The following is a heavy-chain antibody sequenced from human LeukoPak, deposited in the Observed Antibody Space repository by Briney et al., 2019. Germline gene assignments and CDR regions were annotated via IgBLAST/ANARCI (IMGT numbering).Heavy chain of an antibody. Sequence: ASVKVSCETSGYTFTSYYMHWVRQAPGQGLEWMGIINPSGGSTSYAQKFQGRVTMTRDTSTSTVYMELSSLRSEDTAVYYCARDQNLNYYGSGSYPSGWFGPWGQGTLVTVSS. V-gene: IGHV1-46*01. CDR1: GYTFTSYY. CDR3: ARDQNLNYYGSGSYPSGWFGP. CDR2: INPSGGST. D-gene: IGHD3-10*01. J-gene: IGHJ5*02.